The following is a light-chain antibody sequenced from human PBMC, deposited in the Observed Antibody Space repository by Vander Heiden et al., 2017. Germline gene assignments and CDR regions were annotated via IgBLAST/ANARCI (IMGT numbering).Light chain of an antibody. V-gene: IGLV3-1*01. Sequence: SYELPQPPSVSVPPGQTAIIPCSGDALGDKYACWYQQKPGQSPVLVIYQDSKRTAGIPERFSGSNSGNTATLTISGTQAMDEADYYCQAWDSSTVVFGGGTKLTVL. CDR2: QDS. CDR1: ALGDKY. CDR3: QAWDSSTVV. J-gene: IGLJ2*01.